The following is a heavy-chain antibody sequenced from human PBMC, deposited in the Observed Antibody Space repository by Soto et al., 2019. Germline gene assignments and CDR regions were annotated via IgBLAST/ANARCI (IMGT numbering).Heavy chain of an antibody. J-gene: IGHJ4*02. CDR1: GGSIRNYY. V-gene: IGHV4-59*01. CDR3: ARVSHYYDSSGYLVDY. D-gene: IGHD3-22*01. Sequence: PSETLSLTCTVSGGSIRNYYWSWIRQPPGKGLEWIGHIYDSGSTNYNPSLKSRVTISVQTSKNQFSLKLSSVTAADTAVYYCARVSHYYDSSGYLVDYWGQGTLVTVSS. CDR2: IYDSGST.